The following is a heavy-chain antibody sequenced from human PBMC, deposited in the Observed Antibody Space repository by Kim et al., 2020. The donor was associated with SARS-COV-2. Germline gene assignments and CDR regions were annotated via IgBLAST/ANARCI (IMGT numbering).Heavy chain of an antibody. Sequence: SVKVSCKASGGTFSSYAISWVRQAPGQGLEWMGGIIPIFGTANYAQKFQGRVTITADESTSTAYMELSSLRSEDTAVYYCAARGSGSYYNIDYWGQGTLVTVSS. D-gene: IGHD3-10*01. CDR2: IIPIFGTA. V-gene: IGHV1-69*13. J-gene: IGHJ4*02. CDR1: GGTFSSYA. CDR3: AARGSGSYYNIDY.